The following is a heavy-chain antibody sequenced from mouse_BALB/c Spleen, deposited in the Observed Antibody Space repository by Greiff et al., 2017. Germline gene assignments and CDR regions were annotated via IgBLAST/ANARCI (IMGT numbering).Heavy chain of an antibody. CDR2: ISYDGSN. J-gene: IGHJ2*01. CDR3: ARSYYGSRGGY. V-gene: IGHV3-6*02. CDR1: GYSITSGYY. Sequence: DVKLVESGPGLVKPSQSLSLTCSVTGYSITSGYYWNWIRQFPGNKLEWMGYISYDGSNNYNPSLKNRISITRDTSKNQFFLKLNSVTTEDTATYYCARSYYGSRGGYWGQGTTLTVSS. D-gene: IGHD1-1*01.